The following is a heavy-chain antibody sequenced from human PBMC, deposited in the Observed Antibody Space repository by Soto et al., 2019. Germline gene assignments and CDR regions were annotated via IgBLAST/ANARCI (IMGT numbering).Heavy chain of an antibody. CDR1: GFIFSDYY. J-gene: IGHJ4*02. CDR3: ARLPPPSCSGGSCSPY. CDR2: ISTNGRNI. D-gene: IGHD2-15*01. Sequence: GGSLRLSCVASGFIFSDYYMSWIRQTPGRGLEWASYISTNGRNIYYADSVKGRFTISRDNTKNSLYLQMNSLRAEDTAVYYCARLPPPSCSGGSCSPYWGQGTLVTVSS. V-gene: IGHV3-11*01.